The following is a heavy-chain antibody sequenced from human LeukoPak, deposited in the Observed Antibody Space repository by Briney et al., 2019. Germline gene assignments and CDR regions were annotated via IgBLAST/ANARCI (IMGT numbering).Heavy chain of an antibody. Sequence: PSETLSLTCTVSGGSISSSSYYWGWIRQPPGMGLEWIGSIYYNGKTFYNPSLKSRVTISADKSKNQSSLKLSSVTAADTAVYYCAATIAVAGTSFPYFDCWGQGTLVTVSS. CDR2: IYYNGKT. D-gene: IGHD6-19*01. CDR1: GGSISSSSYY. CDR3: AATIAVAGTSFPYFDC. J-gene: IGHJ4*02. V-gene: IGHV4-39*01.